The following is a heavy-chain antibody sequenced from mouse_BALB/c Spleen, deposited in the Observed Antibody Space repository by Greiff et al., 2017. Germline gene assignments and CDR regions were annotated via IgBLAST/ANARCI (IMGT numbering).Heavy chain of an antibody. CDR2: ISSGSSTI. V-gene: IGHV5-17*02. D-gene: IGHD1-1*01. Sequence: EVHLVESGGGLVQPGGSRKLSCAASGFTFSSFGMHWVRQAPEKGLEWVAYISSGSSTIYYADTVKGRFTISRDNPKNTLFLQMTSLRSEDTAMYYCARGGYYGSSYSYAMDYWGQGTSVTVSS. J-gene: IGHJ4*01. CDR1: GFTFSSFG. CDR3: ARGGYYGSSYSYAMDY.